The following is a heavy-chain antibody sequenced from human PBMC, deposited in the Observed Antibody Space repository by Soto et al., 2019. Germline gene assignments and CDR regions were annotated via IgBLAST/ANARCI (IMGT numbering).Heavy chain of an antibody. J-gene: IGHJ6*02. D-gene: IGHD4-17*01. CDR1: WFTVSSNY. CDR3: ATSTERDYYYYYGMDV. CDR2: IYSGGST. Sequence: WWSLRLSCAASWFTVSSNYMSWVRQAPGKGLEWVSVIYSGGSTYYADSVKGRFTISRDNSKNTLYLQMSSLRAEDTAVYYCATSTERDYYYYYGMDVWGQGTTVTVSS. V-gene: IGHV3-53*01.